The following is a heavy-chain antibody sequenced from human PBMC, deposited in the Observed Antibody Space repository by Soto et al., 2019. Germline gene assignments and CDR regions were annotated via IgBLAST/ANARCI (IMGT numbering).Heavy chain of an antibody. CDR2: ISGSGGST. J-gene: IGHJ4*02. D-gene: IGHD2-8*01. Sequence: PGGSLRLSCAASRFTFSSYAMSWVRQAPGKGLEWVSAISGSGGSTYYADSVKGRFTISRDNSKNTLYLQMNSLRAEDTAVYYCAKGQIVLMVYALFDYWGQGTLVTVSS. V-gene: IGHV3-23*01. CDR3: AKGQIVLMVYALFDY. CDR1: RFTFSSYA.